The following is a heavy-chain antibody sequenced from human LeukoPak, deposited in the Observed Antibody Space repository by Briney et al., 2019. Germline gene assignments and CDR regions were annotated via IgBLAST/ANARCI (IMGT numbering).Heavy chain of an antibody. CDR3: ARVYSGSYARIDY. D-gene: IGHD1-26*01. Sequence: PSETLSLTCTVSGYSISSGYYWSWIRQPPGKGLEWIGYIYYSGSTNYNPSLKSRVTISVDTSKNQFSLKLSSVTAADTAVYYCARVYSGSYARIDYWGQGTLVTVSS. CDR2: IYYSGST. V-gene: IGHV4-61*01. CDR1: GYSISSGYY. J-gene: IGHJ4*02.